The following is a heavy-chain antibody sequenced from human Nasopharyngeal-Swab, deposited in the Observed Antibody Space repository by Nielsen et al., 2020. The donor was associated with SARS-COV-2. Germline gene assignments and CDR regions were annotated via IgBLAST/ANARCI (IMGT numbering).Heavy chain of an antibody. V-gene: IGHV3-23*01. J-gene: IGHJ6*03. Sequence: GESLKISCAASGFTFSSYAMSWVRQAPGTGLEWVSAISGSGGSTYYADSAKGRFTISRDNSKNTLYLQMNSLRAEDTAVYYCAKDRIFGVDGLYYMDVWGKGTTVTVSS. CDR1: GFTFSSYA. CDR3: AKDRIFGVDGLYYMDV. D-gene: IGHD3-3*01. CDR2: ISGSGGST.